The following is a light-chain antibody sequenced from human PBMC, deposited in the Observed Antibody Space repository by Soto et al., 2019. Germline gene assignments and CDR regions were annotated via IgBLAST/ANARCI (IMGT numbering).Light chain of an antibody. V-gene: IGLV2-14*01. CDR3: SSYTSSNTVV. J-gene: IGLJ2*01. Sequence: QSVLTQPASVSGSPGQSITISCTGTSSDVGGYNSVSWYQQHPGKAPKLMIYDVSNRPSGVSNRFSGSKSGNTASLTISGLPAEDEADYYCSSYTSSNTVVFGGGTKLTVL. CDR2: DVS. CDR1: SSDVGGYNS.